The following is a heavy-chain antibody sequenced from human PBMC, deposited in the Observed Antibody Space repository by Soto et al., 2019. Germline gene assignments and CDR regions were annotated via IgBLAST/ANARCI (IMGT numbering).Heavy chain of an antibody. D-gene: IGHD1-26*01. CDR3: ARDRELIVGATSAFDI. Sequence: GALRLSCAASGFTFSSYGMHWVRQAPGKGLEWVAVIWYDGSNKYYADSVKGRFTISRDNSKNTLYLQMNSLRAEDTAVYYCARDRELIVGATSAFDIWGQGTMVTVSS. V-gene: IGHV3-33*01. CDR1: GFTFSSYG. J-gene: IGHJ3*02. CDR2: IWYDGSNK.